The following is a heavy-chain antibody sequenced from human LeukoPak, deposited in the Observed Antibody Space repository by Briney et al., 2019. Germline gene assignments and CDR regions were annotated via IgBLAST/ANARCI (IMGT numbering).Heavy chain of an antibody. J-gene: IGHJ4*02. CDR2: IKQDGSEK. CDR1: GFTLSSYW. V-gene: IGHV3-7*01. CDR3: ARDLEYGDYMY. Sequence: GGSLRLSCAASGFTLSSYWMSWVRQAPGKGLEWVANIKQDGSEKYYVDSVKGRFTISRDNAKNSLYLQMNSLRAEDTAVYYCARDLEYGDYMYWGQGTLVTVSS. D-gene: IGHD4-17*01.